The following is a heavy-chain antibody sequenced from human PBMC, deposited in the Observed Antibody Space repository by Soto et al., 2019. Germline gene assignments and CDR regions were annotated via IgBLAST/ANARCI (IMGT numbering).Heavy chain of an antibody. CDR2: INHSGST. CDR3: ARDIVVVPAAIRFYYYYYGMDV. D-gene: IGHD2-2*01. V-gene: IGHV4-34*01. Sequence: PSETLSLTCAVYGGSFSGYYWSWIRQPPGKGLEWIGEINHSGSTNYNPSLKSRVTISVDTSKNQFSLKLSSVTAADTAVYYCARDIVVVPAAIRFYYYYYGMDVWGQGTTVTVSS. CDR1: GGSFSGYY. J-gene: IGHJ6*02.